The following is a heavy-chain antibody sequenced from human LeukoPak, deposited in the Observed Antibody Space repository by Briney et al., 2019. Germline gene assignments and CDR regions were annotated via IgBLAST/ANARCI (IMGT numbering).Heavy chain of an antibody. CDR3: AKGSGWYRHGYFDY. Sequence: PSETLSLTCTVSGGSISSSSYYWGWIRQPPGKGLEWIGSIYYSGSTYYNPSLKSRVTISVDTSENQFSLKLSSVTAADTAVYYCAKGSGWYRHGYFDYWGQGTLVTVSS. V-gene: IGHV4-39*01. J-gene: IGHJ4*02. CDR2: IYYSGST. D-gene: IGHD6-19*01. CDR1: GGSISSSSYY.